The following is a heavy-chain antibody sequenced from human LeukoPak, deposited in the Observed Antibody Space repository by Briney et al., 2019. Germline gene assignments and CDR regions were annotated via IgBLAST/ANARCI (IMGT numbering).Heavy chain of an antibody. CDR3: GRVDYYNMDV. J-gene: IGHJ6*03. Sequence: GGSLRLSCAASEFSVGSNYMTWVRQAPGKGLEWVSLIYSGGSTYYADSVKGRFTISRDNSKNTLYLQMNSLRAEDTAVYYCGRVDYYNMDVWGKGTTVTVSS. CDR1: EFSVGSNY. V-gene: IGHV3-66*01. D-gene: IGHD2-15*01. CDR2: IYSGGST.